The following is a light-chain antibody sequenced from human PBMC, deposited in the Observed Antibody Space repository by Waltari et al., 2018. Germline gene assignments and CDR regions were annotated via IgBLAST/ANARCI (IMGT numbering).Light chain of an antibody. Sequence: DIQMTQSPSSLSASVGDRVTITCQASQDIKNYLNRYQQKPGKAPRLLLYDVFNLETETGVPSRFTGSGSGTDFTFTITSLQPEDIATYYCQQYDNLPYTFGQGTKLDIK. CDR3: QQYDNLPYT. J-gene: IGKJ2*01. V-gene: IGKV1-33*01. CDR2: DVF. CDR1: QDIKNY.